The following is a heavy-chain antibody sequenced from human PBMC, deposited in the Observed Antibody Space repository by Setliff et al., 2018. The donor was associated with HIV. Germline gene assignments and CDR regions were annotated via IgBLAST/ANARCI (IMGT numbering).Heavy chain of an antibody. Sequence: SETLSLTCAVYGGSFSGYYWSWIRQPPGKGLEWIGEINHSGSTNYNPSLKSRVTISVDTSKNQFSLKLSSVTAADTAVYYCARAKPSYYDYVWGTYRLETPATSCDYWGQGTLVTV. CDR2: INHSGST. D-gene: IGHD3-16*02. V-gene: IGHV4-34*01. CDR3: ARAKPSYYDYVWGTYRLETPATSCDY. J-gene: IGHJ4*02. CDR1: GGSFSGYY.